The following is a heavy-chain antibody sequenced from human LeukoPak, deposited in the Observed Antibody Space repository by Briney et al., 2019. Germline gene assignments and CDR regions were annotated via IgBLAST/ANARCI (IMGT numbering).Heavy chain of an antibody. CDR1: GGSISSSSYH. Sequence: SETLSLTCTVSGGSISSSSYHWGWVRQPPGKGLEWIGAIYYSGSTYYNPSLKSRVTISVVTSKNQFSLKVSSVTAADTAVYYCARTGSTVTMLYPFDHWGQGTLVTVSS. CDR3: ARTGSTVTMLYPFDH. V-gene: IGHV4-39*01. CDR2: IYYSGST. D-gene: IGHD4-17*01. J-gene: IGHJ4*02.